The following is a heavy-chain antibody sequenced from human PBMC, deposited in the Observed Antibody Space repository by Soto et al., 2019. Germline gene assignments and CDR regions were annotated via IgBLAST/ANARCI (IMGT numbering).Heavy chain of an antibody. CDR1: GFDFATYA. Sequence: VLLVESGGDFVRPGESLTLSCFASGFDFATYAMSWVRQAPGKGPQWVATIRGDTDKTYYSESFTGRFTISKDKPKSTLHLRMTALRNDDTARYYCAKRLSVDGSSFHYFESWGQGTQVTVSS. D-gene: IGHD2-2*01. V-gene: IGHV3-23*04. CDR2: IRGDTDKT. J-gene: IGHJ4*02. CDR3: AKRLSVDGSSFHYFES.